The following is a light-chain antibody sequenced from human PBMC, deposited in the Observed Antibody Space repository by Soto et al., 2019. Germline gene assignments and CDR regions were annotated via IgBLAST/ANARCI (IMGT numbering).Light chain of an antibody. Sequence: EIVMTQSPLTLPVTPGEPGSISCRSIEGLLYNNTYNYLDWYVQKPGQSPHLLIYFVSNRAPGVPDRFRGSGSGTDFTLKINRVEAEDVGTYYCMQALQSLPLGTGPRLEIK. V-gene: IGKV2-28*01. CDR2: FVS. CDR1: EGLLYNNTYNY. J-gene: IGKJ5*01. CDR3: MQALQSLP.